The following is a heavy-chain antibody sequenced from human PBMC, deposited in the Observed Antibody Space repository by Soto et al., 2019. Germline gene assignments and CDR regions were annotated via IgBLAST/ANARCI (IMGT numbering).Heavy chain of an antibody. Sequence: GGSLRLSCAASGFTFNNYAMSWVRQAPGKGLEWVSAISGSGGSTYYADSVKGRFTISRDNSKNTLYLQMNSLRVEDTAVYYCAASIGTPGAFDFWGQGTMVTVSS. CDR2: ISGSGGST. CDR3: AASIGTPGAFDF. D-gene: IGHD6-6*01. CDR1: GFTFNNYA. V-gene: IGHV3-23*01. J-gene: IGHJ3*01.